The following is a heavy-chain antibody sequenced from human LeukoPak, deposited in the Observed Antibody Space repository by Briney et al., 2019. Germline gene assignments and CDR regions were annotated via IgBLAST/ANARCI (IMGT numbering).Heavy chain of an antibody. CDR1: GFTFSSYD. J-gene: IGHJ4*02. CDR2: IGTAGDT. CDR3: ARGSGDGYIDY. V-gene: IGHV3-13*01. Sequence: PGGPLRLSCAASGFTFSSYDMHWVRQATGKGLEWVSAIGTAGDTYYPGSVKGRFTISRENAKNSLYLQMNSLRAGDTAVYYCARGSGDGYIDYWGQGTLVTVSS. D-gene: IGHD3-10*01.